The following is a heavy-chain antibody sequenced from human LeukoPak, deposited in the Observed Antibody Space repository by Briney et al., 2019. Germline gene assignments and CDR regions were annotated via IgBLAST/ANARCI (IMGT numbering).Heavy chain of an antibody. CDR1: GFTFDDYA. J-gene: IGHJ4*02. Sequence: PGGSLRLSCAASGFTFDDYAMHWVRQAPGKGLEWVSLISGDGGSTYYADSVKGRFTISRDNSKNSLYLQMNSLRTEETALYYCAKVGITGTTLGYWGQGTLVTVSS. CDR3: AKVGITGTTLGY. V-gene: IGHV3-43*02. D-gene: IGHD1-20*01. CDR2: ISGDGGST.